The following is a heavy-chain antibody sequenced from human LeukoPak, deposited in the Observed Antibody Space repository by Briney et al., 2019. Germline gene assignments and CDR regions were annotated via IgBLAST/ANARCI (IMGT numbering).Heavy chain of an antibody. Sequence: SQTLSLTCTVSGGSISSGGYYWSWIRQHPGKGLEWIGFIYYSGTTYYNPSLKSRVSISIDTSKNQFSLKLSSVTAADTARYYCARATGGAAAADFDPWGQGTLVTVSS. CDR2: IYYSGTT. D-gene: IGHD6-13*01. V-gene: IGHV4-31*03. CDR3: ARATGGAAAADFDP. CDR1: GGSISSGGYY. J-gene: IGHJ5*02.